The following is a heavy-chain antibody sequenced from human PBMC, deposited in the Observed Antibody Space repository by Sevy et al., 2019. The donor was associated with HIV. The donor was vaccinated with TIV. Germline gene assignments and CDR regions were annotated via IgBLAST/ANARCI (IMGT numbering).Heavy chain of an antibody. J-gene: IGHJ3*02. V-gene: IGHV3-23*01. CDR1: GFTFSSYA. CDR2: ISGSGGST. Sequence: GGSLRLSCAASGFTFSSYAMSWVRQAPGKGLEWVSAISGSGGSTYYADSVKGRFTISRDNSKNTLYLQMNSLRAEDTAVYYCAKERKIVGATRGAFDIWGQGTMVTVSS. CDR3: AKERKIVGATRGAFDI. D-gene: IGHD1-26*01.